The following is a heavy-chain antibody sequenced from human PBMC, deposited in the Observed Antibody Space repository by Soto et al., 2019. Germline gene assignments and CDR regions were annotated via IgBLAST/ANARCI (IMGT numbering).Heavy chain of an antibody. D-gene: IGHD3-9*01. CDR1: GFTFSSYG. V-gene: IGHV3-30*18. Sequence: GGSLRLSCAASGFTFSSYGMHWVRQAPDKGLEWVAVISYEGSNKYYADSVKGRFTISRDNSKNTLYLQMNSLRADDTAVYYCAKGSVTILGYFDYWGQGTLVTVSS. CDR2: ISYEGSNK. J-gene: IGHJ4*02. CDR3: AKGSVTILGYFDY.